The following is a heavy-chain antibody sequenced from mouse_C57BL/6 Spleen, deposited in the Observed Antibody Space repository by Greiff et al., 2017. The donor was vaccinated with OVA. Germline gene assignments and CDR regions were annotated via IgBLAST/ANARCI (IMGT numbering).Heavy chain of an antibody. J-gene: IGHJ4*01. CDR3: ARNHYDSSSYAMDY. V-gene: IGHV5-17*01. CDR2: IRSGSSTI. Sequence: EVKLVESGGGLVKPGGSLKLSCAASGFTFSDYGMHWVRQAPEQGLEWVAYIRSGSSTIYYADTVKGRFTISRDNAKNTLFLQMTSLRSEDTAMYYCARNHYDSSSYAMDYWGQGTSVTVSS. D-gene: IGHD1-1*01. CDR1: GFTFSDYG.